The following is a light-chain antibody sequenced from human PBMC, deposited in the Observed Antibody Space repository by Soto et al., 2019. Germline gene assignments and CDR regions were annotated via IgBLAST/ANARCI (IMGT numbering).Light chain of an antibody. Sequence: QSALTQPASVSGSPGQSVTISCTGTSSDIGFYNYVSWYQQHPGKAPKLIIYEVSNRPSGVSDRFSGSKSGNTASLTISGLRGEYEGDYYCNSHSKPHTPVLGGGTKLTVL. CDR1: SSDIGFYNY. CDR3: NSHSKPHTPV. CDR2: EVS. J-gene: IGLJ3*02. V-gene: IGLV2-14*01.